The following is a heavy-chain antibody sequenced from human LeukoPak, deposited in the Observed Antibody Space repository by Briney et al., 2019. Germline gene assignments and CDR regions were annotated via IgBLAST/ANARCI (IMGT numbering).Heavy chain of an antibody. CDR3: ARDSSSCWYFDY. V-gene: IGHV4-59*01. CDR1: GGSISSYY. J-gene: IGHJ4*02. CDR2: IYYSGST. Sequence: SETLSLTCTVSGGSISSYYWSWIRQPPGKGLEWIGYIYYSGSTNYNPSLKSRVTISVDTSKNQFSLKLSSVTAADTAVYYCARDSSSCWYFDYWGQGTLVTVSS. D-gene: IGHD6-19*01.